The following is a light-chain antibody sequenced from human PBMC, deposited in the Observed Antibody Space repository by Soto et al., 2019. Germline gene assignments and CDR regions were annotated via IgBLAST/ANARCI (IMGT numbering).Light chain of an antibody. CDR3: SSYAGSNNLV. V-gene: IGLV2-8*01. CDR2: EVS. CDR1: SSDVGDYNY. J-gene: IGLJ2*01. Sequence: QSALTQPPSASESPGQSVTISCAGTSSDVGDYNYVSWYQQHPGKAPKLMIYEVSKRPSGVPDRFSGSKSGNTASLTVSGLQAEDEADYYCSSYAGSNNLVFGGGTKVTVL.